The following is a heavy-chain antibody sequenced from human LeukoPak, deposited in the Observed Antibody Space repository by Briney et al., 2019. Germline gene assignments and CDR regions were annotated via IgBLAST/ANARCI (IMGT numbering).Heavy chain of an antibody. Sequence: PSETLSLTCTVSGGSISSYYWSWIRQPAGKGLEWIGRIYTSGSTYYNPSLKSRVTMSVDTSKNQFSLKLSSVTAADTAVYYCARVSGTYYYDRHAFDIWDQGTMVTVSS. J-gene: IGHJ3*02. CDR3: ARVSGTYYYDRHAFDI. CDR2: IYTSGST. D-gene: IGHD3-22*01. V-gene: IGHV4-4*07. CDR1: GGSISSYY.